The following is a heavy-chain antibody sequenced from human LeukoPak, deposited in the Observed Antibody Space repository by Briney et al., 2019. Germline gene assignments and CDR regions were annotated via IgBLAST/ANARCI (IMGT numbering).Heavy chain of an antibody. CDR1: GFSFSAYT. D-gene: IGHD3-22*01. CDR2: VNPSHHYK. J-gene: IGHJ3*02. Sequence: GGSLKLSCVASGFSFSAYTMNWVRQTPGQGLEWVSSVNPSHHYKYYADSVKGRFTISRDNAKNSLFLQMNSLRAEDTAVYYCTRDGYDYDSNSLSPDAFGIWGQGTMVTVSS. V-gene: IGHV3-21*06. CDR3: TRDGYDYDSNSLSPDAFGI.